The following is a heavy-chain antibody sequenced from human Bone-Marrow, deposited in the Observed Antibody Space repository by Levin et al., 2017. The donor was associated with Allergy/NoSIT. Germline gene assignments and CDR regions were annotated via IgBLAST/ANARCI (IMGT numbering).Heavy chain of an antibody. CDR3: AKDFGRELGRNLKFSNGMDV. CDR1: GFIFSGYG. J-gene: IGHJ6*02. Sequence: GGSLRLSCAASGFIFSGYGIHWVRQAPGKGLEWVAAISHDGYDQFYAGSVKGRFTVSRDNSKNTAYLQMNNLRVEETAVYYCAKDFGRELGRNLKFSNGMDVWGQGTTVTVSS. CDR2: ISHDGYDQ. D-gene: IGHD3-10*01. V-gene: IGHV3-30*18.